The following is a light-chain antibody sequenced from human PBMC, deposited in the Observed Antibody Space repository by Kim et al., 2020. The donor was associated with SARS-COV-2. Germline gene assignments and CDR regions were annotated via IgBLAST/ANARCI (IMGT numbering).Light chain of an antibody. Sequence: QSALTQPASVSGSPGQSITISCTGTSSDVGGYNYVSWYQQHPGKAPKLMIYDVSNRPSGVSNRFSGSKSGNTASLTISGLQAEDEADYYCSSYTSSSTPLFGGGTQLIVL. J-gene: IGLJ2*01. CDR3: SSYTSSSTPL. CDR2: DVS. V-gene: IGLV2-14*03. CDR1: SSDVGGYNY.